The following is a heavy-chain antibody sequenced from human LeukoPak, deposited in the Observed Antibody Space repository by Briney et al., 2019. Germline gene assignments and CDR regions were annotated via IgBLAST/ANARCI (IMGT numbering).Heavy chain of an antibody. J-gene: IGHJ4*02. CDR3: ARVRDPDSSGWPFDY. V-gene: IGHV3-74*01. CDR2: INSDGSST. Sequence: GGSLRLSCAASGFTFSSYLVPWVPQAPGKGLVWVSRINSDGSSTSYADSVKGRFTISRDNAKNTLYLQMNSLRAEDTAVYYCARVRDPDSSGWPFDYWGQGTLVTVSS. CDR1: GFTFSSYL. D-gene: IGHD6-19*01.